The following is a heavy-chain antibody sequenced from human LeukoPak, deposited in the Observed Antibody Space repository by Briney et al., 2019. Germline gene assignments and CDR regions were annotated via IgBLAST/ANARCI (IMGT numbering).Heavy chain of an antibody. J-gene: IGHJ3*02. V-gene: IGHV3-48*01. Sequence: GGSLRLSCAASGFTFSSYSMNWVRQAPGKGLDWVSYISSSSSTIYYADSVKGRFTISRDSAKNSLYLQMNSLRAEDTAVYYCAEGPYYDILTGYSSDAFHIWGQGTVVTVSS. CDR2: ISSSSSTI. D-gene: IGHD3-9*01. CDR1: GFTFSSYS. CDR3: AEGPYYDILTGYSSDAFHI.